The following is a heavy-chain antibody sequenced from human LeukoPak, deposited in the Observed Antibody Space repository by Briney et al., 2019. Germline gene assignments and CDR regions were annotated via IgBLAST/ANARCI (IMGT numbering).Heavy chain of an antibody. V-gene: IGHV3-7*01. CDR2: IKPDGRET. CDR1: GFTFSNYW. CDR3: ARDYN. Sequence: PGGSLRLSCAASGFTFSNYWMNWDRQAPGKVLEWVANIKPDGRETYYVDSVKGRFTISRDNAKSSLYLQMKSLRAEDTAVYYCARDYNLGQGTLVTVSS. J-gene: IGHJ4*02.